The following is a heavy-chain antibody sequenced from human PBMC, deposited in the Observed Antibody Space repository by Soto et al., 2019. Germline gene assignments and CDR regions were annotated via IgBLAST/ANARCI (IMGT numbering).Heavy chain of an antibody. CDR3: ARVGREAPSGVAAFDI. D-gene: IGHD2-8*02. J-gene: IGHJ3*02. V-gene: IGHV1-69*13. CDR1: GYTFSNYY. Sequence: SVKVSFKAAGYTFSNYYIHWVRQAPGQGLEWMGGIIPIFGTANYAEKFQGRVTITADESTSTAYMELSSLRSEDTAVYYCARVGREAPSGVAAFDIWGEGTMVTDS. CDR2: IIPIFGTA.